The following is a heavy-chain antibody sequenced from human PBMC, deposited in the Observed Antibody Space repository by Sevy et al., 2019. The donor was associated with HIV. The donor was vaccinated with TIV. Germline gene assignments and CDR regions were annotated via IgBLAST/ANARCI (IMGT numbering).Heavy chain of an antibody. D-gene: IGHD3-22*01. CDR1: GFTFSRYW. V-gene: IGHV3-7*01. CDR3: ARAEQVTMLVVFGGLYFDS. CDR2: IKQDESEK. J-gene: IGHJ4*02. Sequence: GGSLRLSCAASGFTFSRYWMTWVRQAPGKGLEWVANIKQDESEKYYVDPVKGGFTISRDNAKNSLYLQMNSLRADDTAVYYCARAEQVTMLVVFGGLYFDSWGQGTLVTVSS.